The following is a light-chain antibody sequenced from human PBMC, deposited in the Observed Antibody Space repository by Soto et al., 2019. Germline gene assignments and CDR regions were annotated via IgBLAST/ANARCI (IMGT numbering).Light chain of an antibody. Sequence: SYELTQPPSVSVAPGKTARLTCGGNNIGSKSVHWYQQKPGQAPVLVIYYDSDRPSGIPERFSGSNSGNTATLTISRVEAGDEADYYCQVWDSSSDHHVVFGGGTKVTVL. CDR3: QVWDSSSDHHVV. V-gene: IGLV3-21*04. CDR2: YDS. J-gene: IGLJ2*01. CDR1: NIGSKS.